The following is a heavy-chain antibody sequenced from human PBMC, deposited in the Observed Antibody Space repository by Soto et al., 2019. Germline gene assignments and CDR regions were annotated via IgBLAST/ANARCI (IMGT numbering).Heavy chain of an antibody. V-gene: IGHV4-38-2*01. CDR1: GYSISSGHH. CDR2: IYHSGNT. J-gene: IGHJ6*02. D-gene: IGHD3-22*01. CDR3: ALDSSGYYASLSMDV. Sequence: SETLSLTCVVSGYSISSGHHWGWIRQPPGKGLEWIGNIYHSGNTYYNPSLKSRVTISVDTSKNQFSLKLSSVTAADTAVYYCALDSSGYYASLSMDVWGQGXTVTV.